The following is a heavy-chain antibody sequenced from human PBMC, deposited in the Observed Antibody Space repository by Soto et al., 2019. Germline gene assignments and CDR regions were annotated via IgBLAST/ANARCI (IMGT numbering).Heavy chain of an antibody. D-gene: IGHD2-2*01. CDR2: IYYSGST. V-gene: IGHV4-31*03. CDR1: GGSISSGGYY. J-gene: IGHJ3*02. Sequence: PSETLSLTCTVSGGSISSGGYYWSWIRQHPGKGLEWIGYIYYSGSTYYNPSLKSRVTISVDTSKNQFSLKLSSVTAADTAVYYCARENPTYCSSTSCSEETAFDIWGQGTMVTVSS. CDR3: ARENPTYCSSTSCSEETAFDI.